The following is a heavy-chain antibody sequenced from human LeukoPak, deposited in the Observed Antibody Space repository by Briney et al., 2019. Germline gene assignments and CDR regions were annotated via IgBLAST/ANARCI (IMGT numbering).Heavy chain of an antibody. J-gene: IGHJ3*02. V-gene: IGHV3-21*01. CDR3: AREYYDFWSGYPVPDAFDI. CDR1: RFTFSSYS. Sequence: GGSLRVSCAASRFTFSSYSMNWVRQAPGKGLEWVSSISHSSSYIYYADSVKGRFTISRDNAKNSLYLQMNSLRAEDTAVYYCAREYYDFWSGYPVPDAFDIWGQGTMVTVSS. CDR2: ISHSSSYI. D-gene: IGHD3-3*01.